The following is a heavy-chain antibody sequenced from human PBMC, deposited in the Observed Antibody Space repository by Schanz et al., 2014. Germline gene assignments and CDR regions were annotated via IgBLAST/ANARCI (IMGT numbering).Heavy chain of an antibody. J-gene: IGHJ4*02. CDR3: ARGGQGFGEPHQRLFEY. Sequence: QVQLQESGPGLVKPSETLSLTCTVSGGSISTYYWSWIRQPAGKVLEWIGRIYTSGSTNYNPSLKSQVPRPRDTSKNQVPLTRTSVTAADTAVYYCARGGQGFGEPHQRLFEYWGPGTLVTVSS. V-gene: IGHV4-4*07. CDR1: GGSISTYY. D-gene: IGHD3-10*01. CDR2: IYTSGST.